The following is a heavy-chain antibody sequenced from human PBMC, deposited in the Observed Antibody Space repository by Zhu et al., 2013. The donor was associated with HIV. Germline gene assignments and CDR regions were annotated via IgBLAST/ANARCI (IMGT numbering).Heavy chain of an antibody. V-gene: IGHV1-69*06. J-gene: IGHJ6*02. Sequence: QVQLVQSGAEVKKPGSSVKVSCKASGGTFSSYAISWVRQAPGQGLEWMGGIIPIFGTANYAQKFQGRVTITADKSTSTAYMELSSLRSEDTAVYYCARHFGVVIKGLSQTYGMDVWGQGTTVTVSS. CDR2: IIPIFGTA. D-gene: IGHD3-3*01. CDR1: GGTFSSYA. CDR3: ARHFGVVIKGLSQTYGMDV.